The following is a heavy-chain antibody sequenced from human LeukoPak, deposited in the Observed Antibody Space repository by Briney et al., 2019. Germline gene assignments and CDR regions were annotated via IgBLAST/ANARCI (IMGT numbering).Heavy chain of an antibody. J-gene: IGHJ4*02. V-gene: IGHV4-4*02. CDR2: MYLSGTT. CDR1: GDSINSLDL. CDR3: AGLVGRYSSGLYYYYFDY. Sequence: SETLSLTCTVSGDSINSLDLWSWVRQPPGKGLEWIGEMYLSGTTHSNPSVKSRVTISIDKSKNQFFLNLSSMTAADTAVYYCAGLVGRYSSGLYYYYFDYWGQGTLVTVSS. D-gene: IGHD3-22*01.